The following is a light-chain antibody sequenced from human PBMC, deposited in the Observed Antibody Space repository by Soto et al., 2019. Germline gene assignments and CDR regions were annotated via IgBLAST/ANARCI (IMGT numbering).Light chain of an antibody. V-gene: IGKV3-11*01. CDR1: QSVSSY. Sequence: EIVWTQSPATLSLSPGERATLSCRASQSVSSYLAWYQQKPGQAPRLLIYDASNRATGIPARFSGSGSGTDFTLTISSLQPEDFAVYYCQQRSNRLTFGGGTKVDIK. CDR2: DAS. CDR3: QQRSNRLT. J-gene: IGKJ4*01.